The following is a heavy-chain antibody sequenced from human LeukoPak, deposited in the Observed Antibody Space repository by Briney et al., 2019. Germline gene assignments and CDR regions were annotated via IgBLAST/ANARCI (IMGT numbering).Heavy chain of an antibody. V-gene: IGHV3-21*01. CDR1: GFTFSSYS. Sequence: GGSLRLSCAASGFTFSSYSMNWVRQAPGKGLEWVSSISSSSSYIYYADSVKGRFTISRDNAKNPLYLQMNSLRAEDTAVYYCARIRGSGSSGMDVWGQGTTVTVSS. CDR3: ARIRGSGSSGMDV. CDR2: ISSSSSYI. J-gene: IGHJ6*02. D-gene: IGHD3-10*01.